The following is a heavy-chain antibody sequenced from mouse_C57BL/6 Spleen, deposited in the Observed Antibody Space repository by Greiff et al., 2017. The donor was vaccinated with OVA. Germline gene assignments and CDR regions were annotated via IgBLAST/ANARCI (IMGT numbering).Heavy chain of an antibody. CDR1: DYAFSSYW. CDR3: ARNYAHEGFDY. CDR2: IYPGDGDT. D-gene: IGHD1-1*02. J-gene: IGHJ2*01. V-gene: IGHV1-80*01. Sequence: QVQLKESGAELVKPGASVKISCKASDYAFSSYWMNWVKQRPGKGLEWIGQIYPGDGDTNYNGKFKGKATLTADKSSSTAYMQLSSLTSEDSAVYFCARNYAHEGFDYWGQGTTLTVSS.